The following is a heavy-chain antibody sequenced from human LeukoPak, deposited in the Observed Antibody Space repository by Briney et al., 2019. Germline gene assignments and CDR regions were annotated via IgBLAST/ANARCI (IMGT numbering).Heavy chain of an antibody. CDR1: GYTFTGYY. D-gene: IGHD1-26*01. CDR3: ASLDEWETFDY. CDR2: INLNSGGT. V-gene: IGHV1-2*02. Sequence: GASVKVSCKASGYTFTGYYMHWVRQAPGQGLEWMGWINLNSGGTNYAQKFQGRVTMTRDTSISTAYMELSRLRSDDTAVYYCASLDEWETFDYWGQGTLVTVSS. J-gene: IGHJ4*02.